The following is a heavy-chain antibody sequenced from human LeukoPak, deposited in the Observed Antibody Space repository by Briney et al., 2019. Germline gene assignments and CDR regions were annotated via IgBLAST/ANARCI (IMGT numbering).Heavy chain of an antibody. Sequence: GESLKISCKGSGYSFSNYWIGWVRQMPGKGLERVGIILPANSETRYSPSFQGQVTMSADKSISTAYLQWSSLKAADTAMYYCARQYYDILTDPNYFDSWGQGTLVTVSS. V-gene: IGHV5-51*01. CDR2: ILPANSET. J-gene: IGHJ4*02. D-gene: IGHD3-9*01. CDR3: ARQYYDILTDPNYFDS. CDR1: GYSFSNYW.